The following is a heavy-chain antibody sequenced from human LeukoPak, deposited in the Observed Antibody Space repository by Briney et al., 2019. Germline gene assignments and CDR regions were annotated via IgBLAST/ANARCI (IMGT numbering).Heavy chain of an antibody. Sequence: TGGSLRLSCAASGFTFSSSAMSWVRQVPGKGLEWVSGISASGGSTYYADSVRGRFTISRDNSKNTLYVQMNSLRAEDTAVYYCAKRPNGDSLIQHWGQGTLVTVSS. CDR1: GFTFSSSA. J-gene: IGHJ1*01. D-gene: IGHD4-17*01. CDR3: AKRPNGDSLIQH. V-gene: IGHV3-23*01. CDR2: ISASGGST.